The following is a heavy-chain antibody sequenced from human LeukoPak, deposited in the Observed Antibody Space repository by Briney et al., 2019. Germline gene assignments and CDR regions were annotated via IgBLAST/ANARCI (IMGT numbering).Heavy chain of an antibody. CDR3: ARSADGYTCGHFDF. J-gene: IGHJ4*02. CDR2: INPNTGDT. CDR1: GYTFTAYY. D-gene: IGHD5-18*01. V-gene: IGHV1-2*02. Sequence: ASVKVSCKASGYTFTAYYMHWVRQAPGQGLEWMGWINPNTGDTNYAQNFQGRVTMNRDTSISTAYMELSSLRSDDTAVYYCARSADGYTCGHFDFWGQETLVTDSS.